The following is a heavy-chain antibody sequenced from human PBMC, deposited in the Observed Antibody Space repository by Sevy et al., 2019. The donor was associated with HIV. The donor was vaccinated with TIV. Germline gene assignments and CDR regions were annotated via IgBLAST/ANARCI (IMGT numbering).Heavy chain of an antibody. CDR3: AREKGYYDNSGYQRYDAFDI. J-gene: IGHJ3*02. Sequence: ASVKVSCKASGYTITAYYMHWVRQAPGQGLEWMGWINPNSGGTNYAQKFQGWVTMTRDTSISTAYMELSRLRSDDTAVYYCAREKGYYDNSGYQRYDAFDIWGQWTMVTVSS. CDR1: GYTITAYY. CDR2: INPNSGGT. D-gene: IGHD3-22*01. V-gene: IGHV1-2*04.